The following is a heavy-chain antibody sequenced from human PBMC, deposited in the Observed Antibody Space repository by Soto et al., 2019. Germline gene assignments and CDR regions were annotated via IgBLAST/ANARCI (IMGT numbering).Heavy chain of an antibody. CDR1: GFTLGDYA. Sequence: GRTLRLSCTASGFTLGDYAMCWFRQAPGNGLEWVGFIRSKASGGTTEYAASVTGRFTISRDDPKSIAYLQMNSLKTEDTAVYYCTRGRAGLDICYSSSGNYSDNWGRGTLGAVSS. D-gene: IGHD3-22*01. CDR2: IRSKASGGTT. J-gene: IGHJ4*02. CDR3: TRGRAGLDICYSSSGNYSDN. V-gene: IGHV3-49*03.